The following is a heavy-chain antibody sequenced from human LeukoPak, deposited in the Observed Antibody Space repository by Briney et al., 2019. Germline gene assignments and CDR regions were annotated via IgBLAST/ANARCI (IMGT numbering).Heavy chain of an antibody. CDR3: ASCSSTNCY. J-gene: IGHJ4*02. D-gene: IGHD2-2*01. V-gene: IGHV3-74*01. Sequence: GGSLRLPCAASGFTFSSYWMHWVRQAPGKGLVWVSRINTDGSSTSYADSVKGRFIISRDNPKNRLYLQMNSLRAEDTAVYYCASCSSTNCYWGQGTLVTVSS. CDR1: GFTFSSYW. CDR2: INTDGSST.